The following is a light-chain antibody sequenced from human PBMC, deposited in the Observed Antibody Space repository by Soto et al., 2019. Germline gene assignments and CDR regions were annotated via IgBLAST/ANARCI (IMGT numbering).Light chain of an antibody. CDR2: AAS. V-gene: IGKV1-39*01. CDR3: QQSYSTPQT. Sequence: DIQMTQSPSSLSASVGDRVTITCRASQSISSYLNWYQQKPGKAPKLLIYAASSLQSGVPSRFSGSRSGTDFSLTISSLKPEDFATYYCQQSYSTPQTFGQGTKVEIK. CDR1: QSISSY. J-gene: IGKJ1*01.